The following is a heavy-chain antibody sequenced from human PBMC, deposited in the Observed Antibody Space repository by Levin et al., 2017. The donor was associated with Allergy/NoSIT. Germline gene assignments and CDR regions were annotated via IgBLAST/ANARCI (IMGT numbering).Heavy chain of an antibody. Sequence: GGSLRLSCAASGITFSNAWMSWARQAPGKGLEWVGRIKSKTDGGTTEYAAPVKGRFTISRDDSKNTLYLQMNSLKTEDTAVYCCTTYSSSGYYFDYWGQGTMVTVSS. CDR3: TTYSSSGYYFDY. J-gene: IGHJ4*02. V-gene: IGHV3-15*01. CDR2: IKSKTDGGTT. CDR1: GITFSNAW. D-gene: IGHD6-13*01.